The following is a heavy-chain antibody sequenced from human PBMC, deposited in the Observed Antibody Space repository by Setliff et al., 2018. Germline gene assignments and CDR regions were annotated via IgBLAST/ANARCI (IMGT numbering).Heavy chain of an antibody. J-gene: IGHJ3*01. Sequence: GGSLRLSCAASGFIFSTYWMSWVRQAPGKGLEWVANIKQDGSDKYYVDSVKGRFTISRDNAKNSLYLQMNSLKTEDTAVYYCARGCGSESSGVCFDAFTLWGQGTMVTVSS. V-gene: IGHV3-7*03. CDR3: ARGCGSESSGVCFDAFTL. CDR2: IKQDGSDK. CDR1: GFIFSTYW. D-gene: IGHD3-22*01.